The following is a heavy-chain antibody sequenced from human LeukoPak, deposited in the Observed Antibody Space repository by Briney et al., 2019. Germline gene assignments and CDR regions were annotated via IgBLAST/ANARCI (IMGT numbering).Heavy chain of an antibody. D-gene: IGHD1-26*01. CDR3: ARLHPNSDFARWHAFDI. J-gene: IGHJ3*02. Sequence: SETLSLPCAVYGGSFSGYYLTWIRQSPGKGLEWIAETNHGGSINYNASLKSRVTISADMSKNQVSLRLGSVTAADTAVYYCARLHPNSDFARWHAFDIWGQGTKVIVSS. V-gene: IGHV4-34*01. CDR1: GGSFSGYY. CDR2: TNHGGSI.